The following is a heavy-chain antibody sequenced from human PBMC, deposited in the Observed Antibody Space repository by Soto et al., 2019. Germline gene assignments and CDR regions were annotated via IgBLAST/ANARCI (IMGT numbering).Heavy chain of an antibody. D-gene: IGHD1-26*01. V-gene: IGHV4-31*03. Sequence: SETLSLTCTVSGGSISSGGYYWSWIRQHPGKGLEWIGYIYYSGSTYYNPSLKSRVTISVDTSKNQFSLKLSSVTAADTAVYYCARDRLRGYSGSHYFDYWGQGTLVTVSS. J-gene: IGHJ4*02. CDR3: ARDRLRGYSGSHYFDY. CDR1: GGSISSGGYY. CDR2: IYYSGST.